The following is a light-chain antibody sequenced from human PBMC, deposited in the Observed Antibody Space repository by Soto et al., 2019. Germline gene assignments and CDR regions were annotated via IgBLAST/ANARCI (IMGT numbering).Light chain of an antibody. CDR2: VAS. CDR1: QDISNY. CDR3: QQLKSYTT. J-gene: IGKJ2*01. Sequence: DIQLTQSPSFLSASVGDRVTITCRASQDISNYLAWYQQKPGKVPKLLIYVASTLQSGIPSRFSGSGSGTEFTLTSSSLQPEDFATYYCQQLKSYTTFGQGTKLEIK. V-gene: IGKV1-9*01.